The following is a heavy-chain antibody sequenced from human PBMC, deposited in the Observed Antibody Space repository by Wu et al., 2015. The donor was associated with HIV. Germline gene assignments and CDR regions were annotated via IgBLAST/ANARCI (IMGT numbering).Heavy chain of an antibody. Sequence: QVQLLQSGAEVKKPGSSVKVSCKASGGTFSSYSISWVRQAPGQGLEWMGRIIPMYGTANYAQKFQGRFTITADESTSTAYMDLSSLRSEDTAVYYCARDVEMATIHSYYYAMERLGQGTTVTVSS. V-gene: IGHV1-69*13. J-gene: IGHJ6*02. D-gene: IGHD5-24*01. CDR2: IIPMYGTA. CDR3: ARDVEMATIHSYYYAMER. CDR1: GGTFSSYS.